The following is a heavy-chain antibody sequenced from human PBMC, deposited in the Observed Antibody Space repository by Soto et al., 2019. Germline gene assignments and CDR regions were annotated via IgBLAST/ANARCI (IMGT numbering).Heavy chain of an antibody. CDR3: ARSTGRWLQGGGFDY. J-gene: IGHJ4*02. V-gene: IGHV4-34*01. Sequence: QVQLQQWGAGLLKPSETLSLTCAVYGGSFSGYYWSWIRQPPGKGLEWIGEINHSGSTNYNPSLKSRVTITVDPSKNQFSLKLSSVTAADTAVYYCARSTGRWLQGGGFDYWGQGTLVTVSS. CDR1: GGSFSGYY. D-gene: IGHD3-10*01. CDR2: INHSGST.